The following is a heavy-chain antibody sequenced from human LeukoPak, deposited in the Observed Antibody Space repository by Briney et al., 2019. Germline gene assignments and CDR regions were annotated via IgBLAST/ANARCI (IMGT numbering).Heavy chain of an antibody. CDR2: IIPIFGTA. Sequence: SVKVSCKASGGTFTIYAISWVRQAPGQGLEWMGGIIPIFGTANYAQKFQGRVTITADESTSTAYMELSSLRSEDTAVYYCAREQSRDYDILTGYYDAFDIWGQGTMVTVSS. D-gene: IGHD3-9*01. V-gene: IGHV1-69*13. CDR3: AREQSRDYDILTGYYDAFDI. J-gene: IGHJ3*02. CDR1: GGTFTIYA.